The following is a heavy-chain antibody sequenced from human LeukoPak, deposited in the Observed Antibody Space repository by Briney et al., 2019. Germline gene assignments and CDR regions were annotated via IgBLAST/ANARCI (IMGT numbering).Heavy chain of an antibody. D-gene: IGHD3-10*01. CDR3: ARDYKTLLWFGESQGSYYYMDV. V-gene: IGHV4-34*01. CDR2: INHSGST. Sequence: PSETLSLTCIVSGAFMSSYYWSWIRQPPGKGLEWIGEINHSGSTNYNPSLKSRVTISVDTSKNQFSLKLSSVTAADTAVYYCARDYKTLLWFGESQGSYYYMDVWGKGTTVTVSS. J-gene: IGHJ6*03. CDR1: GAFMSSYY.